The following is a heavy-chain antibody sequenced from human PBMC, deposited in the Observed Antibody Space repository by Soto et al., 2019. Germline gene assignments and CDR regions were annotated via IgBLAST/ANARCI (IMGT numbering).Heavy chain of an antibody. CDR2: HNGYNGQT. CDR1: ENTFSTYL. Sequence: ASVKVSCKASENTFSTYLVHWVRQVHGQGLEWMGWHNGYNGQTEYSQKFQGRVTITRDTSAKTAYLELRSLTSDDTDVYYCAGPHDRAGLGTWGQGTLVTVSS. V-gene: IGHV1-3*01. J-gene: IGHJ5*02. CDR3: AGPHDRAGLGT. D-gene: IGHD1-1*01.